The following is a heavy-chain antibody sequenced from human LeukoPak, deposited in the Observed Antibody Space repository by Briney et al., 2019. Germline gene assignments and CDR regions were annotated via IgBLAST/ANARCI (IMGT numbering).Heavy chain of an antibody. V-gene: IGHV3-7*03. CDR3: ARVSRYGDYGGVDY. J-gene: IGHJ4*02. CDR1: GFTFSSYC. D-gene: IGHD4-17*01. Sequence: GGSLRLSCAASGFTFSSYCVSWVRQAPGKGLEWVANIKQDGSEKYYVDSVKGRFTTSRDNAKNSLYLQMNSLRAEDTGVYYCARVSRYGDYGGVDYWGQGTLVTVSS. CDR2: IKQDGSEK.